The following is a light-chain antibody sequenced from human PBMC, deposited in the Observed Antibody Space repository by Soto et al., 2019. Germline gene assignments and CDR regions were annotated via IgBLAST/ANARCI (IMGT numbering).Light chain of an antibody. CDR2: DAS. J-gene: IGKJ3*01. CDR3: QQRSNWPLT. CDR1: QSISSY. Sequence: EILLTQSPGSLALSPGERATLSCRASQSISSYLAWYQQKPGQAPRLLIYDASNRATGIPARFSGSGSGTDFTLTISSLEPEDSAVYYCQQRSNWPLTFGPGTKVDIK. V-gene: IGKV3-11*01.